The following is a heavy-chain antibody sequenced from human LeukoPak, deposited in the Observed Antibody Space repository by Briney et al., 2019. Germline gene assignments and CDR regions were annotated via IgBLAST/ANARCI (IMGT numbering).Heavy chain of an antibody. V-gene: IGHV3-48*03. D-gene: IGHD3-22*01. CDR1: GFTFSSYE. CDR3: ARDLYRIVVVPHYFDY. CDR2: ISSSGSTI. Sequence: PGGSLRLSCAASGFTFSSYEVNWVRQAPGKGLEWVSYISSSGSTIYYADSVKGRFTISRDNAKNSLYLQMNSLRAEDTAVYYCARDLYRIVVVPHYFDYWGQGTLVTVSS. J-gene: IGHJ4*02.